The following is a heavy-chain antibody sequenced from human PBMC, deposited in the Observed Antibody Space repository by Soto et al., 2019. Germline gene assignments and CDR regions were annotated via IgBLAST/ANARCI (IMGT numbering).Heavy chain of an antibody. V-gene: IGHV4-34*01. J-gene: IGHJ5*02. D-gene: IGHD6-13*01. CDR1: GGSFSGYY. CDR2: INHSGST. CDR3: ARVRGYSSSWYWFDP. Sequence: SVTMSLNCAVYGGSFSGYYWSCILQPTGKGLEWIGEINHSGSTNYNPSLKSRVTISVDTSKNQFSLKLSSVTAADTAVYYCARVRGYSSSWYWFDPWGQGTLVTVSS.